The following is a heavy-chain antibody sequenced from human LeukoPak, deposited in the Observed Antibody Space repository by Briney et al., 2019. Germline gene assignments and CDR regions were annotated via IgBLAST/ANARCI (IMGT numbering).Heavy chain of an antibody. CDR3: AREGGDPRWLDP. V-gene: IGHV4-4*07. D-gene: IGHD6-25*01. J-gene: IGHJ5*02. Sequence: SETLSLTCTVPGGSISSYYWTWIRQSAGKGLEWIGRINTSGSTNYNPSLRSRVTMSVNTSKNQFSLNLTSVTAADTAVYSCAREGGDPRWLDPWGQGTLVTVSS. CDR2: INTSGST. CDR1: GGSISSYY.